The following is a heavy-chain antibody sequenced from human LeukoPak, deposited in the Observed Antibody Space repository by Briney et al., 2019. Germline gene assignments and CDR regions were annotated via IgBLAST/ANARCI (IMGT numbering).Heavy chain of an antibody. V-gene: IGHV1-2*02. J-gene: IGHJ4*02. CDR3: ARRAGGYSHPYDY. CDR1: EYTFTGYY. Sequence: ASVKVSCKASEYTFTGYYLHWVRQAPGQGLEWMGWINPHSGDTDYAQKFQGRVTMTRDTSISTAYMELNRLRSDDTAVYYCARRAGGYSHPYDYWGQGILVTVSS. CDR2: INPHSGDT. D-gene: IGHD4-23*01.